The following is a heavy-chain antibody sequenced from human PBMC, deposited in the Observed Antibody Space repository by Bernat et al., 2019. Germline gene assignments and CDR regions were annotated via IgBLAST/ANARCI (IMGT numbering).Heavy chain of an antibody. J-gene: IGHJ5*02. Sequence: QLQLQESGPGLVKPSETLSLTCTVSRGSISSSSYYWGWIRQPPGKGLEWIGSIDYSGSTYYNPSLKSRVTISVDTSKNQFSLKLSSVTAADTAVYYCARTYYDFWSGYYPNYWFDPWGQGTLVTVSS. V-gene: IGHV4-39*01. D-gene: IGHD3-3*01. CDR3: ARTYYDFWSGYYPNYWFDP. CDR2: IDYSGST. CDR1: RGSISSSSYY.